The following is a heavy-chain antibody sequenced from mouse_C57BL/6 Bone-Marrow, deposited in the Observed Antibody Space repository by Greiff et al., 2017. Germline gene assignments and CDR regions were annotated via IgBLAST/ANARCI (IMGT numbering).Heavy chain of an antibody. CDR3: ARARQLRLREVYAMDY. J-gene: IGHJ4*01. D-gene: IGHD3-2*02. Sequence: VKLMESGPELVKPGASVKISCKASGYAFSSSWMNWVKQRPGKGLEWIGRIYPGDGDTNYNGKFKGKATLTADKSSSTAYMQLSSLTSEDSAVYFCARARQLRLREVYAMDYWGQGTSVTVSS. V-gene: IGHV1-82*01. CDR1: GYAFSSSW. CDR2: IYPGDGDT.